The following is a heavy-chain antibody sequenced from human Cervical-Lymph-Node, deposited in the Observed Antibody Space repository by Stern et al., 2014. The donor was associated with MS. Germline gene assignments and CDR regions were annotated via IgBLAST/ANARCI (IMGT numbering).Heavy chain of an antibody. J-gene: IGHJ4*01. Sequence: QVQLVQSGAEAKAPGASMKVSCRASGYIFTDYYLHWVRQAPGQGLEWLGWFNPNSGGTNYAQNFQGRVTMTRDTSISTAYMELRWLGYADTAVYYCARGSGTAYDLRGDYWGQGTLVTVSS. CDR3: ARGSGTAYDLRGDY. V-gene: IGHV1-2*02. D-gene: IGHD3-3*01. CDR2: FNPNSGGT. CDR1: GYIFTDYY.